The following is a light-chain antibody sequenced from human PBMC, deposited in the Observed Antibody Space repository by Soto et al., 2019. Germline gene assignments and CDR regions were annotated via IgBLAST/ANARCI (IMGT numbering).Light chain of an antibody. V-gene: IGKV3-20*01. CDR3: QQYGSSRT. CDR1: QSVSSSY. J-gene: IGKJ1*01. CDR2: GAS. Sequence: EIVLTQSPGTLSLSPGERATLSCRASQSVSSSYLAWYQQKPGQAPRLLIYGASSRATGIPDRFSGSGSGTDFTLTISRLVPEDFAVYYCQQYGSSRTFGQGTKVDI.